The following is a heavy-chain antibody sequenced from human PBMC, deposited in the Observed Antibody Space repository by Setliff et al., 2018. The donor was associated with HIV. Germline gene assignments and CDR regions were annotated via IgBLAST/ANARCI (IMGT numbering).Heavy chain of an antibody. Sequence: PSETLSLTCSVSGGSMSSHYWTWVRQPAGKGLEWIGRMYHTGMSTYNPSLKSRVTMSVSPSKNQFSLKLTSVTAADTAVYYCARGSYYYYNMDVWGKGTTVTVSS. CDR1: GGSMSSHY. CDR3: ARGSYYYYNMDV. V-gene: IGHV4-4*07. CDR2: MYHTGMS. J-gene: IGHJ6*04.